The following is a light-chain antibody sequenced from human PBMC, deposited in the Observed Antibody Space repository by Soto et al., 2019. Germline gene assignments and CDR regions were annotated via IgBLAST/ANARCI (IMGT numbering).Light chain of an antibody. J-gene: IGLJ2*01. CDR3: SSYVGSDTYVI. CDR2: DGS. V-gene: IGLV2-23*01. CDR1: SSDIGGYIL. Sequence: QSALTQPASVSGSPGQSITISCTGTSSDIGGYILVSWYQQEPGKAPKLMIYDGSKRPSGVSNGFSGSKSGNTASLTISGLQAEDEAHYYCSSYVGSDTYVIFGGGTKLTVL.